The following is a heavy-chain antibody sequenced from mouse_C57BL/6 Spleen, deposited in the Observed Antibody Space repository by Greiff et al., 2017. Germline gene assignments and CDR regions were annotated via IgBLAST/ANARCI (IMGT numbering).Heavy chain of an antibody. Sequence: VQRVESGPELVKPGASVKISCKASGYAFSSSWMNWVKQRPGKGLEWIGRIYPGDGDTNYNGKFKGKATLTADKSSSTAYMQLSSLTSEDSAVYFCARPYYSNYDWFAYWGQGTLVTVSA. CDR1: GYAFSSSW. D-gene: IGHD2-5*01. CDR2: IYPGDGDT. J-gene: IGHJ3*01. CDR3: ARPYYSNYDWFAY. V-gene: IGHV1-82*01.